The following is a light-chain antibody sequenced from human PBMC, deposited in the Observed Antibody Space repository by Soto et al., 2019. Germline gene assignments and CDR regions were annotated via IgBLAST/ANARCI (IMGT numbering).Light chain of an antibody. CDR3: RHYNNWPLT. V-gene: IGKV3-15*01. J-gene: IGKJ4*01. CDR1: QSIRTN. CDR2: VAS. Sequence: EIVMTQSPATLSVSPGERASLSCRASQSIRTNLAWYQQKPGQAPRLLIYVASTRAAGIPARFSGSGSGTEFTLTIDSLQSEDFAIYYCRHYNNWPLTFGGGTKVDIK.